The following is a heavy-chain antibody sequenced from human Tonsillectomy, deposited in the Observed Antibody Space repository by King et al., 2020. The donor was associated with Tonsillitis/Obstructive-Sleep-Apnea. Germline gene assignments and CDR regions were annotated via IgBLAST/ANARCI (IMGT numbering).Heavy chain of an antibody. CDR1: GGSISGYY. CDR3: AREGAIMNAFDI. J-gene: IGHJ3*02. V-gene: IGHV4-59*01. D-gene: IGHD2-8*01. Sequence: VQLQESGPGLVKPSETLSLTCTVSGGSISGYYWSWIRQPPGKGLEYIGYIYYSGSTNNNPSLKSRVTISVDTSKNQFSLKLASVTAADTAVYYCAREGAIMNAFDIWGQGTMVTVSS. CDR2: IYYSGST.